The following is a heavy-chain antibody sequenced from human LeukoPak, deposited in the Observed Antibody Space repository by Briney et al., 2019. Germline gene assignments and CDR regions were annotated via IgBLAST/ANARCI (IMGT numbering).Heavy chain of an antibody. V-gene: IGHV4-38-2*01. D-gene: IGHD6-13*01. CDR2: IYHSGRT. Sequence: SETLSLTCAVSGYSLSSGYYWGWIRQPPGKGLEWIGTIYHSGRTYYNPSLKRGVTISVDTSKHQFSLKLSSVTDADTAVYYCARAKSSRWAHYFDYWGPGTLVTVSS. J-gene: IGHJ4*02. CDR1: GYSLSSGYY. CDR3: ARAKSSRWAHYFDY.